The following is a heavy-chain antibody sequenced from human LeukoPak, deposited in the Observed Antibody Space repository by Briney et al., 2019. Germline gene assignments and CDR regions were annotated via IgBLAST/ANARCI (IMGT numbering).Heavy chain of an antibody. D-gene: IGHD3-22*01. CDR3: ASTPNYYDSSQGGY. J-gene: IGHJ4*02. V-gene: IGHV4-39*07. Sequence: SETLSLTCTVSGGSISSSSYYWGWIRQPPGKGLEWIGSIYYSGSTYYNPSLKSRVTISVDTSKNQFSLKLSSVTAADTAVYYCASTPNYYDSSQGGYWGQGTLVTVSS. CDR1: GGSISSSSYY. CDR2: IYYSGST.